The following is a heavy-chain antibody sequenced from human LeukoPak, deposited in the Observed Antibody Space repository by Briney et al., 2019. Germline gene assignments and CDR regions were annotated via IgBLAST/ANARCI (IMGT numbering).Heavy chain of an antibody. CDR3: ARDRSLQLWNTGFFDY. D-gene: IGHD5-18*01. CDR1: GGTFSSYA. Sequence: ASVKVSCKASGGTFSSYAISWVRQAPGQGLEWMGGIIPIFGTANYAQKFQGRVTITTDESTSTAYMELSSLRSEDTAVYYCARDRSLQLWNTGFFDYWGQGTLVTVSS. V-gene: IGHV1-69*05. J-gene: IGHJ4*02. CDR2: IIPIFGTA.